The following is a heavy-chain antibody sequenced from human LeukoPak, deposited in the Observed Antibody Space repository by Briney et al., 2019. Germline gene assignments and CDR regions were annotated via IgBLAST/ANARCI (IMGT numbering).Heavy chain of an antibody. CDR2: IYYSGST. V-gene: IGHV4-31*03. D-gene: IGHD2-8*01. CDR3: ATGRVYAPGY. J-gene: IGHJ4*02. Sequence: SETLSLTCTVSGVSISSGGYYWSWLRQHPGKGLEWIGYIYYSGSTYYNPSLKSRVTISVDTSKNQFSLKLSSVTAADTAVYYCATGRVYAPGYWGQGTLVTVSS. CDR1: GVSISSGGYY.